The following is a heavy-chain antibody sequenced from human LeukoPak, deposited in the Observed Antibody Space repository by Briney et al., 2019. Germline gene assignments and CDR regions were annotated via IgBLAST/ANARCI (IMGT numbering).Heavy chain of an antibody. CDR1: GFTVSSNY. D-gene: IGHD6-13*01. Sequence: GGSLRLSCAASGFTVSSNYMNWVRQAPGKGLEWVSSISGSSSYIYYGDSVKGRITISRDNARNSLYLEMISLRAEDTAVYYCARDRSNVAASGGWFDPWGQGTLVIVSS. CDR3: ARDRSNVAASGGWFDP. CDR2: ISGSSSYI. J-gene: IGHJ5*02. V-gene: IGHV3-21*01.